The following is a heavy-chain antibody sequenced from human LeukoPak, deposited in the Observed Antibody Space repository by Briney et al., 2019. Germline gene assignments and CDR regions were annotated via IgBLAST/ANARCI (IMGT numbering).Heavy chain of an antibody. D-gene: IGHD6-6*01. CDR3: ARDVTQYSSSSGDYYYYMDV. Sequence: GRSLRLSCAASGFTFDDYAMHWVRQAPGKGLEWVSGISWNSGSIGYADSVKGRFTISRDNAKNSLYLQMNSLRAEDTAVYYCARDVTQYSSSSGDYYYYMDVWGKGTTVTVSS. J-gene: IGHJ6*03. CDR1: GFTFDDYA. CDR2: ISWNSGSI. V-gene: IGHV3-9*01.